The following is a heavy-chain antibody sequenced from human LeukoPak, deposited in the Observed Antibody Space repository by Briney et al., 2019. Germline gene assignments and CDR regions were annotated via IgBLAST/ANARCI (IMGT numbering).Heavy chain of an antibody. Sequence: GGSLRLSCAASGFTFSSYSMNWVRQAPGKGLEWVSSISSSSSYIYYADSVKGRFTISRDNAKNSLYLQMNSLRAEDTAVYYCARGIAAAGTPSYWGQGTLVTVSS. CDR1: GFTFSSYS. CDR3: ARGIAAAGTPSY. CDR2: ISSSSSYI. V-gene: IGHV3-21*01. D-gene: IGHD6-13*01. J-gene: IGHJ4*02.